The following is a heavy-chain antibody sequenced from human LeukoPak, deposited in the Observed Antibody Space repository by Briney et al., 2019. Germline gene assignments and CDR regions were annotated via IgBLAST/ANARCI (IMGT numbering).Heavy chain of an antibody. V-gene: IGHV3-23*01. CDR3: AKYRGYGDMYYFDY. Sequence: SSSSYYWGWIRQPPGKGLEWVSAISGSGGSTYYADSVKGRFTISRDNSKNTLYLQMNSLRAEDTAVYYCAKYRGYGDMYYFDYWGQGTLVTVSS. D-gene: IGHD4-17*01. CDR2: ISGSGGST. J-gene: IGHJ4*02. CDR1: SSSSYY.